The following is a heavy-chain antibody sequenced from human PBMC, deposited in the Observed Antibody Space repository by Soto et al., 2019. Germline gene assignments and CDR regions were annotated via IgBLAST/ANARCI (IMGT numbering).Heavy chain of an antibody. CDR3: ARYQKGPFDY. J-gene: IGHJ4*02. CDR2: IYYTGST. V-gene: IGHV4-30-4*01. CDR1: GGSISSGDYY. D-gene: IGHD2-2*01. Sequence: PSETLSLTCTVSGGSISSGDYYWSWIRQPPGKGLEWIGYIYYTGSTHHNPSLKSRLTISVDTSKNQFSLKLTSVTAADTAVYFCARYQKGPFDYWGQGTLVTVSS.